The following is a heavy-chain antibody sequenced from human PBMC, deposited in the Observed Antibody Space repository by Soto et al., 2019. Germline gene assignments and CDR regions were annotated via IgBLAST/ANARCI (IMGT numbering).Heavy chain of an antibody. V-gene: IGHV4-31*03. CDR1: GGSISSGGYY. CDR2: IYYSGST. D-gene: IGHD2-21*01. Sequence: QVQLQESGPGLVKPSQTLSLTCTVSGGSISSGGYYWSWMRQHPGKGLECIGYIYYSGSTYYNPSLKNRVTISVHTSKNQFSLKLSSVTAADTAVYYCARDRVKGYYYGMDVWGQGTTVTVSS. J-gene: IGHJ6*02. CDR3: ARDRVKGYYYGMDV.